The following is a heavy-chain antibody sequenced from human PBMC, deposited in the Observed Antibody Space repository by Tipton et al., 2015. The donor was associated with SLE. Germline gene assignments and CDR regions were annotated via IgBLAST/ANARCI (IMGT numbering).Heavy chain of an antibody. J-gene: IGHJ4*02. V-gene: IGHV1-8*02. CDR1: GYTFTGYY. CDR2: MNPNSGNT. CDR3: SRTSDSSGWLIDY. D-gene: IGHD6-19*01. Sequence: QLVQSGPEVKKPGASVKVSCKASGYTFTGYYMHWVRQATGQGLEWMGWMNPNSGNTGYAQKFQGRVTKTRNTSISTAYMELSSLRSEDRAVYYCSRTSDSSGWLIDYWGQGTLFTVSS.